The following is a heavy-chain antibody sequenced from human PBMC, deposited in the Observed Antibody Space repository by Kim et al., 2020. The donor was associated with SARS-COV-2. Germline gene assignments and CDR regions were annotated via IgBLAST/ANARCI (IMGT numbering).Heavy chain of an antibody. V-gene: IGHV3-21*01. CDR2: ISSGSNSV. CDR1: GFTFNIYS. J-gene: IGHJ3*01. Sequence: GGSLRLSCAASGFTFNIYSFSWVRQAPGMGLEWVSSISSGSNSVYYADSVRGRFTMSRDNGYESLTLQMNGLRAEDTAIYYCAKGPPNLPGMAFDLWSQGTVVAVAA. CDR3: AKGPPNLPGMAFDL.